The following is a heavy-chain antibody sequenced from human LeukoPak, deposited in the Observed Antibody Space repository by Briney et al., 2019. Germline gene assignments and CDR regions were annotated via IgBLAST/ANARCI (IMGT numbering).Heavy chain of an antibody. D-gene: IGHD2-21*02. CDR1: GYTFTSYY. Sequence: GASVTVSCKASGYTFTSYYTHWMRQAPGQGLEWMGIINPSGGSASYAQKFQGRVTMTRDTSTSTVYMELNSLRSEDTAVYYCANGGNSGYFDFWGQGALVTVSS. J-gene: IGHJ4*02. CDR3: ANGGNSGYFDF. V-gene: IGHV1-46*01. CDR2: INPSGGSA.